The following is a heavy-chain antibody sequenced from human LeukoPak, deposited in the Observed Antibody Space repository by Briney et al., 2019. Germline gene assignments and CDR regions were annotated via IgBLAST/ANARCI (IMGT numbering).Heavy chain of an antibody. CDR3: ARAGPGYSYGYTPFSFDS. CDR1: GGSITNYY. CDR2: IYYSGNT. D-gene: IGHD5-18*01. V-gene: IGHV4-59*01. J-gene: IGHJ4*02. Sequence: SETLSLTCTDSGGSITNYYWGWIRQPPGKGLEWMGYIYYSGNTKYNPSLKSRVTISADTSKNLFSLKLSSVTAADTAVYYCARAGPGYSYGYTPFSFDSWGQGTLVTVSS.